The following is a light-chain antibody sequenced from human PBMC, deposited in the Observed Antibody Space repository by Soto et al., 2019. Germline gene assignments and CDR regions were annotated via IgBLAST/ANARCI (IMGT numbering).Light chain of an antibody. CDR3: QQRSNWPPAIT. J-gene: IGKJ5*01. CDR2: GAS. CDR1: QSVSNNY. Sequence: EIVLTQSPGTLSLSPGERATLSCRASQSVSNNYLAWYQQKPGQAPRLLIYGASNRATGIPDRFSGSGSGTDFTLTISRLEPEDFAVYYCQQRSNWPPAITFGQGTRL. V-gene: IGKV3D-20*02.